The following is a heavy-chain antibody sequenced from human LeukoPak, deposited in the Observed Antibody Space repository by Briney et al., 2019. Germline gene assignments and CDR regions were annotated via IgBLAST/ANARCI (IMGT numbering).Heavy chain of an antibody. CDR3: ARGVTVGATMYYYYYMDV. J-gene: IGHJ6*03. D-gene: IGHD1-26*01. V-gene: IGHV1-2*02. CDR2: INPNSGGT. CDR1: GYTFTGYY. Sequence: GASVKVSCKASGYTFTGYYMHWVRQAPGQGLEWMGWINPNSGGTNYAQKFQGRVTMTRDTSISTAYMELSRLRSDDTAVYYCARGVTVGATMYYYYYMDVWGKGTTVTVSS.